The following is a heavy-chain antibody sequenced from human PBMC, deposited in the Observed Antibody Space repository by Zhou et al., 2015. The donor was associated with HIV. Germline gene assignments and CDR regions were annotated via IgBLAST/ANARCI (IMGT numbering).Heavy chain of an antibody. D-gene: IGHD3-10*01. J-gene: IGHJ5*02. CDR3: AREKSITMVRGRPNWFDP. V-gene: IGHV1-2*02. CDR1: GYTFTGYY. Sequence: QVQLVQSGAEVKKPGASVKVSCKASGYTFTGYYMHWVRQAPGQGLEWMGWINPNSGGTNYAQKFQGRVTMTRDTSISTAYMELSRLRSDDTAVYYCAREKSITMVRGRPNWFDPWGQGTLVTVSS. CDR2: INPNSGGT.